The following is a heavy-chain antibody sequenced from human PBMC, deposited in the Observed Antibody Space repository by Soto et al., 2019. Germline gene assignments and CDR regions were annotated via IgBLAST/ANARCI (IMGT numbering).Heavy chain of an antibody. CDR3: AIEARLTYNWFDP. J-gene: IGHJ5*02. Sequence: ASVKVSCKASGYTFTSYAMHWVRQAPGQRLEWMGWINAGNGNTKYSQKFQGRVTITRDTSASTAYMELSSLRSEDTAVYYCAIEARLTYNWFDPWGQGTLGTVSS. CDR2: INAGNGNT. V-gene: IGHV1-3*01. D-gene: IGHD6-6*01. CDR1: GYTFTSYA.